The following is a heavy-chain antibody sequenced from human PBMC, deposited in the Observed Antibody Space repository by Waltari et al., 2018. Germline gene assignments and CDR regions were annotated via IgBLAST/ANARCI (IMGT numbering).Heavy chain of an antibody. D-gene: IGHD3-10*01. CDR2: INHSGST. CDR1: GGSFSGYY. J-gene: IGHJ4*02. CDR3: ARGGFGELLNY. Sequence: QVQLQQWGAGLLKPSETLSLTCAVYGGSFSGYYWSWIRQPPGKGLEWIGEINHSGSTNYNPSLKSRVTISVDTSKNQFSLKLSSVTAADTAVYYCARGGFGELLNYWGQGTLVTVSS. V-gene: IGHV4-34*01.